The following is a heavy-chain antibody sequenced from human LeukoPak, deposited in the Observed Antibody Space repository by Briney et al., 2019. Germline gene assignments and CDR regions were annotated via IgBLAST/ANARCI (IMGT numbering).Heavy chain of an antibody. CDR2: IHHSGNT. CDR3: ARGARVGYSSGWSIDY. Sequence: SETLSLTCAVYGGSFSDYYCSCIRQPPGKGLEWIGEIHHSGNTNYNPSLKSRVTISVDTSKNQFSLRLNSVTAADTAVYYCARGARVGYSSGWSIDYWGQGTLVTVSS. V-gene: IGHV4-34*01. D-gene: IGHD6-19*01. CDR1: GGSFSDYY. J-gene: IGHJ4*02.